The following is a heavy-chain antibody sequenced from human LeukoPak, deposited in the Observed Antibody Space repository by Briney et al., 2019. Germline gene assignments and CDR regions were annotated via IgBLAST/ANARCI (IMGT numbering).Heavy chain of an antibody. Sequence: SETLSLTCTVSGVSISSGGYYWRWLRQHPGKGLEWIGYIYYSGSTYYNPSLKSRVTISVDTSKNQFSLKLSSVTAADTAVYYCARDACSGGSCLDYWGQGTLVTVSS. J-gene: IGHJ4*02. CDR2: IYYSGST. V-gene: IGHV4-31*03. D-gene: IGHD2-15*01. CDR1: GVSISSGGYY. CDR3: ARDACSGGSCLDY.